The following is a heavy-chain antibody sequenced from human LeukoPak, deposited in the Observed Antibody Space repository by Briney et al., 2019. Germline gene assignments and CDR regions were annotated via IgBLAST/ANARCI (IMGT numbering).Heavy chain of an antibody. D-gene: IGHD6-6*01. CDR3: AREAIAARRRGFDY. CDR2: INPNSGGT. Sequence: GASVEVSCKASGYTFTGYYMHWVRQAPGQGLEWMGWINPNSGGTNYAQKFQGRVTMTRDTSISTAYMEPSRLRSDDTAVYYCAREAIAARRRGFDYWGQGTLVTVSS. V-gene: IGHV1-2*02. CDR1: GYTFTGYY. J-gene: IGHJ4*02.